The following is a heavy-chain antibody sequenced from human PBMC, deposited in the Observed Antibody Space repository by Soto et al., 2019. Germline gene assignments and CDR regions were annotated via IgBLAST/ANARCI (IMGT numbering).Heavy chain of an antibody. J-gene: IGHJ4*02. CDR2: TTKTGDYT. D-gene: IGHD6-19*01. V-gene: IGHV3-23*01. Sequence: GCSPKLASSASGLTFSNNAMIGVRQGPGKGLEWVSATTKTGDYTYYADSVKGRFTSSRDNSKNTLYLQMTSLRADDTAVYYCAKGPSTGWYYFDYWGQGALVTVSS. CDR1: GLTFSNNA. CDR3: AKGPSTGWYYFDY.